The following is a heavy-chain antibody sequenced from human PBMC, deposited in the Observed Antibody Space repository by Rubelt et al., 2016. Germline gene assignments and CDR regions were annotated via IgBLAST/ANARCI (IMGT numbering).Heavy chain of an antibody. CDR3: ARGGRYYGSGSYQRHNWFDP. J-gene: IGHJ5*02. CDR1: GGSFSGYY. CDR2: INHSGST. Sequence: QVQLQQWGAGLLKPSETLSLTCAVYGGSFSGYYWSWIRQPPGKGLEWIGEINHSGSTNYNPSLKSRVTISVDTAKNPFSLRLSSGTAADTAVYYWARGGRYYGSGSYQRHNWFDPWGQGTLVTVSS. D-gene: IGHD3-10*01. V-gene: IGHV4-34*01.